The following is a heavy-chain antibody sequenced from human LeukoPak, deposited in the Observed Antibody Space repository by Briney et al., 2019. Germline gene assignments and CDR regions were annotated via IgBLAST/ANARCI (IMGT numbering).Heavy chain of an antibody. D-gene: IGHD6-19*01. J-gene: IGHJ5*02. V-gene: IGHV4-34*01. CDR3: ARHASSGWYLIWFEP. CDR1: GGSFSGYY. Sequence: KPSETLSLTCAVYGGSFSGYYWSWVRQPPGKGLEWIGEINQSGSTNYIPSLKSRVTISVDTSKNQFSLKLSSVTAADTAVYYCARHASSGWYLIWFEPWGQGTLVTVSS. CDR2: INQSGST.